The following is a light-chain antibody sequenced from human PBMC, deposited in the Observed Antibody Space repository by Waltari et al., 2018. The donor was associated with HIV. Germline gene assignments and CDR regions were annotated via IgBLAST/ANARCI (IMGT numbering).Light chain of an antibody. V-gene: IGLV2-14*03. CDR2: DVS. J-gene: IGLJ2*01. CDR3: SSYTSSSTLN. CDR1: SSDVGGSNY. Sequence: QSALTQPASVSGSPGQSITISCTGTSSDVGGSNYVSWYQQHPGKAPKLMIYDVSNRPSGVSNRFAGSKSGNTASLTISGLQAEDEADYYCSSYTSSSTLNFGGGTKLTVL.